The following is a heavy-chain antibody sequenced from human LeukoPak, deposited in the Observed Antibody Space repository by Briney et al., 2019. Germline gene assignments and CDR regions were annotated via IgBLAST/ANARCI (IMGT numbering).Heavy chain of an antibody. CDR1: GYTFTSYA. D-gene: IGHD5-24*01. V-gene: IGHV1-3*01. CDR2: INAGNGNT. CDR3: AREIDRDDYNRFFDY. Sequence: ASVKVSCKASGYTFTSYAMNWVRQAPGQGLEWMGWINAGNGNTKYSQNFQGRVTITRDTSANTAYMEMSSLRSEDTAVYYCAREIDRDDYNRFFDYWGQGTLVSVSS. J-gene: IGHJ4*02.